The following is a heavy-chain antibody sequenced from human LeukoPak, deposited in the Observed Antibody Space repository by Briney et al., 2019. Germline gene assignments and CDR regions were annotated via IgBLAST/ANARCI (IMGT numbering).Heavy chain of an antibody. CDR2: IKQDGSEK. D-gene: IGHD3-3*01. Sequence: GGSLRLSCAASGFTFSSYWMSWVRQAPGKGLEWVANIKQDGSEKYYVDSVKGRFAISRDNAKNSLYLQMNSLRAEDTAVYYCARGLTPITIFGVVSGYYYYYMDVWGKGTTVTVSS. J-gene: IGHJ6*03. CDR1: GFTFSSYW. CDR3: ARGLTPITIFGVVSGYYYYYMDV. V-gene: IGHV3-7*01.